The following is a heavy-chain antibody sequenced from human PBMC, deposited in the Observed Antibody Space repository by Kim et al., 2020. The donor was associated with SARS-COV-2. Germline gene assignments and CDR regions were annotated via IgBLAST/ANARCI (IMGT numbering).Heavy chain of an antibody. V-gene: IGHV3-9*01. CDR2: ISWNSGSI. D-gene: IGHD6-13*01. J-gene: IGHJ4*02. CDR3: AKGHSSSWWTNFDY. CDR1: GFTFDDYA. Sequence: GGSLRLSCAASGFTFDDYAMHWVRQAPGKGLEWVSGISWNSGSIGYADSVKGRFTISRDNAKNSLYLQMNSLRAEDTALYYCAKGHSSSWWTNFDYWGQGTLVTVSS.